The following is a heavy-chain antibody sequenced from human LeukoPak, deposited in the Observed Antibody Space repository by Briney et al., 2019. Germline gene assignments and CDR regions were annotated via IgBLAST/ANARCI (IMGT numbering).Heavy chain of an antibody. D-gene: IGHD3-10*02. CDR2: ISSSGSTI. CDR1: GFTFSSYS. Sequence: GGSLRLSCAASGFTFSSYSMNWVRQAPGKGLEWVSYISSSGSTICYADSVKGRFTISRDNAKNSLYLQMNSLRAEDTAVYYCAELGITMIGGVWGKGTTVTISS. V-gene: IGHV3-48*04. CDR3: AELGITMIGGV. J-gene: IGHJ6*04.